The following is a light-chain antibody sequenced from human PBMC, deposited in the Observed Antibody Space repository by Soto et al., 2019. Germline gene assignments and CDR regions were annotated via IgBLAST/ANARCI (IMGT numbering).Light chain of an antibody. CDR3: QHFGNDALA. V-gene: IGKV3-20*01. J-gene: IGKJ4*01. CDR2: GAS. CDR1: QNIYNIY. Sequence: ESVLTQSPGTLSLSPGEGATLSCRATQNIYNIYLAWYQQRRGQAPRLLIYGASSRATGIPDRFSGSGSGTDFTLTISRLEPEDFGVYYCQHFGNDALAFGGGTKVEIK.